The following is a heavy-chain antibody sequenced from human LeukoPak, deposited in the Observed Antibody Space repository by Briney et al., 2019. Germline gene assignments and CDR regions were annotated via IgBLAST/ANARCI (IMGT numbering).Heavy chain of an antibody. V-gene: IGHV5-51*01. D-gene: IGHD1-26*01. CDR1: GYSFTSYW. CDR3: ARNIRASYSGCPLHFDY. Sequence: GESLKISCKGSGYSFTSYWIGWVRQMPGKGLEWMGIIYPGDSDTRYSPSFQGQVTISADKSISTAYLQWSSLKASDTAMYYCARNIRASYSGCPLHFDYWGQGTLVTVSS. CDR2: IYPGDSDT. J-gene: IGHJ4*02.